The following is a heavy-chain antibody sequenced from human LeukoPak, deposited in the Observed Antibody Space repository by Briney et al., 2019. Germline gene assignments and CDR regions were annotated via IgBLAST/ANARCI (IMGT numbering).Heavy chain of an antibody. CDR1: GGTFSSYA. J-gene: IGHJ4*02. V-gene: IGHV1-69*05. CDR2: IIPIFGTA. Sequence: SVKVSCKASGGTFSSYAISWVRQAPGQGHEWMGRIIPIFGTANYAQKFQGRVTITTDESTSTAYMELSSLRSEDTAVYYCARDPPTDYDFWSGYFDYWGQGTLVTVSS. D-gene: IGHD3-3*01. CDR3: ARDPPTDYDFWSGYFDY.